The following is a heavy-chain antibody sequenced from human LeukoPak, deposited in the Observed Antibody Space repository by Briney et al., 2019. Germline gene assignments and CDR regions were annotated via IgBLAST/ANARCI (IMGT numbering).Heavy chain of an antibody. V-gene: IGHV3-74*01. Sequence: GGSLRLSCVASGFTFSDFWMHWVRQAPGKGLVWVSRINSGGTVTNYADSVKGRLTISRDNSKNTLYLQMNSLRAEDTAVYYCAKGPGKAGKYFDYWGQGTLVTVSS. CDR1: GFTFSDFW. CDR3: AKGPGKAGKYFDY. CDR2: INSGGTVT. D-gene: IGHD6-19*01. J-gene: IGHJ4*02.